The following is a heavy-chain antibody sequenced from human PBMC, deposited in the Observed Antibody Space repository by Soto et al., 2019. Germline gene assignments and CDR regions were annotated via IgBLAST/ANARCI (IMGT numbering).Heavy chain of an antibody. CDR1: GFTFSSYW. CDR3: ARDLYCSGGSCYPTNWFDP. J-gene: IGHJ5*02. CDR2: INTDGSRT. V-gene: IGHV3-74*01. D-gene: IGHD2-15*01. Sequence: GGSLRLSCAASGFTFSSYWMYWIHQAPGKGLVWVSRINTDGSRTDYADSVKGRITISRDNAKNTLYLQMNSLRAEDTAVYYCARDLYCSGGSCYPTNWFDPWGQGTLVTVSS.